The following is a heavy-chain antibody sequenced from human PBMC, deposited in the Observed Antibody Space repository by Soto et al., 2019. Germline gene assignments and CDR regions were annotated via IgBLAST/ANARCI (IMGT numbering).Heavy chain of an antibody. D-gene: IGHD2-21*02. CDR1: GFIFSRYS. J-gene: IGHJ5*02. CDR2: IGTSGSYI. Sequence: PGGSLRLSCAVSGFIFSRYSMNWVRQAPGKGLEWVSSIGTSGSYIYDTDSVKGRFTISRDNTKDSLYLQMNSLRAEDTAIYYCAGVRGPYCGGDCYPPTASWFDPWGQGTLVTVSS. CDR3: AGVRGPYCGGDCYPPTASWFDP. V-gene: IGHV3-21*01.